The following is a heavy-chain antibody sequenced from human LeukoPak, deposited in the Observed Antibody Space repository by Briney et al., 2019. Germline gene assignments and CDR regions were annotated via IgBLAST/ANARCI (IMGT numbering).Heavy chain of an antibody. CDR2: IYHSGST. J-gene: IGHJ4*02. Sequence: SSETLSLTCAVSGYSISSGYYWGWIRQPPGKGLEWIGCIYHSGSTYYNPSLTSRVTISVDTSKNQFSLKLSSVTAADTAVYYCARLGGYSSSSLDYWGQGTLVTVSS. V-gene: IGHV4-38-2*01. D-gene: IGHD6-6*01. CDR3: ARLGGYSSSSLDY. CDR1: GYSISSGYY.